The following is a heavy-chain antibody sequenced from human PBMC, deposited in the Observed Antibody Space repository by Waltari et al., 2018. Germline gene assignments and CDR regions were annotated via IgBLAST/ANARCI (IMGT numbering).Heavy chain of an antibody. CDR3: AKEKRISYYDSSGQFDY. V-gene: IGHV3-23*03. CDR1: GLPFPNYA. CDR2: IYSGGDT. Sequence: EVQLLESGGGLVKPGGSLSLSCAASGLPFPNYAIRWVRQATGKGLEWVSVIYSGGDTYYADSVKGRFTISRDNSKNTLYLQMNSLRAEDTAVYFCAKEKRISYYDSSGQFDYWGQGTLVTVSS. D-gene: IGHD3-22*01. J-gene: IGHJ4*02.